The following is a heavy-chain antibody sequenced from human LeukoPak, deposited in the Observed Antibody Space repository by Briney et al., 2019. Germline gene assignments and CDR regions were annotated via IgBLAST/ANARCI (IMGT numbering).Heavy chain of an antibody. CDR3: ARDSRIAARPSGDY. CDR1: GFTFSSYV. J-gene: IGHJ4*02. D-gene: IGHD6-6*01. Sequence: PGRSLRLSCAASGFTFSSYVMHWVRQAPGKGLEWVAVISYDGSNKYYADSVKGRFTISRDNSKNTLYLQMNSLRAEDTAVYYCARDSRIAARPSGDYWGQGALVTVSS. V-gene: IGHV3-30-3*01. CDR2: ISYDGSNK.